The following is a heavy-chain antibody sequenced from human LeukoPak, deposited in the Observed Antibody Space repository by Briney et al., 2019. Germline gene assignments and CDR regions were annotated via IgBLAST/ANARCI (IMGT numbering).Heavy chain of an antibody. J-gene: IGHJ5*02. CDR1: GFTFSTYG. Sequence: PGGSLRLSCAAPGFTFSTYGMSWVRQAPGKGLEWVSSISSSINYIFYADSVKGRFTISRDNARNTLYLHMNSLRVEDTTIYYCARGPSGPRPGNWFDPWGQGTLVTVSS. CDR3: ARGPSGPRPGNWFDP. D-gene: IGHD5-12*01. CDR2: ISSSINYI. V-gene: IGHV3-21*01.